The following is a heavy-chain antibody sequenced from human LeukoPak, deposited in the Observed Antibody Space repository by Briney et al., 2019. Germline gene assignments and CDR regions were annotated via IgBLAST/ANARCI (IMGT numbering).Heavy chain of an antibody. CDR3: ARQSGYFN. V-gene: IGHV1-8*02. J-gene: IGHJ4*02. CDR2: MNPNSGNT. D-gene: IGHD3-9*01. CDR1: GYTFTGYY. Sequence: GASVKVSCKASGYTFTGYYMHWVRQAPGQGLEWMGWMNPNSGNTGYAQKFQGRVTMTRNTSISTAYMELSSLRSEDTAVYYCARQSGYFNWGQGILVTVSS.